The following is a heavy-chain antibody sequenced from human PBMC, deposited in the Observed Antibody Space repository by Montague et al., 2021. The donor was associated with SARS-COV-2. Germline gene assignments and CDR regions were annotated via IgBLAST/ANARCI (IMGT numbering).Heavy chain of an antibody. J-gene: IGHJ3*02. V-gene: IGHV2-70*11. CDR3: ARGYYDILTGYLYAFDI. CDR2: IDWDDDK. Sequence: PALVKPTKTLTLTCTFSGFSLSTSGMCVSWIRQPPGKALEWLARIDWDDDKYYSTSLKTRLTISKDTSKNQVVLTMTNMDPVDTATYYCARGYYDILTGYLYAFDIWGQGTMVTVSS. CDR1: GFSLSTSGMC. D-gene: IGHD3-9*01.